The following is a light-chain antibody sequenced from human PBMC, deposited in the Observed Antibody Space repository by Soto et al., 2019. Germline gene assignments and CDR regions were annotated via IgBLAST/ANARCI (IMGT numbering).Light chain of an antibody. V-gene: IGLV3-21*02. Sequence: SYELTQPPSVSVAPGQTATITCGGINIGIKSVHWYQQRPGQSPVLVVYDVGDRPSGIPERFSGSKSGSSATLTISRVEAGDEADYYCQVWDNGSEHYVFGSGTQLTDL. CDR1: NIGIKS. CDR3: QVWDNGSEHYV. CDR2: DVG. J-gene: IGLJ7*01.